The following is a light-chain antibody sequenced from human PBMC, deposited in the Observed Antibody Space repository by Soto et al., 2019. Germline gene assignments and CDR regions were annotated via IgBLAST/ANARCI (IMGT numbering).Light chain of an antibody. CDR2: GAS. Sequence: EIVMTQSPATLSVSPGERATLSCRASQSVSSNLAWYQQKPGQAPRLLIYGASTRATGIPARFSGSGSGTEFTLTICSLESEDFALYYCQQYNNWPQLTFGGGTKVEIK. CDR1: QSVSSN. V-gene: IGKV3-15*01. J-gene: IGKJ4*01. CDR3: QQYNNWPQLT.